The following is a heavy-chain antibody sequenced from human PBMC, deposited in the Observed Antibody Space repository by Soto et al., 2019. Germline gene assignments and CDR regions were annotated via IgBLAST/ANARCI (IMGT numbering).Heavy chain of an antibody. CDR2: IYYSGST. CDR1: GGSISSGGYY. CDR3: ARGGRRSPGMDV. J-gene: IGHJ6*02. V-gene: IGHV4-31*03. Sequence: QVQLQESGPGLVKPSQTLSLTCTVSGGSISSGGYYWSWIRQHPGKGLEWIGYIYYSGSTYYNPSPXGXXTLSVDTSKTQFSLKLSSVTAADTAVYYCARGGRRSPGMDVWGQGTTVTVSS.